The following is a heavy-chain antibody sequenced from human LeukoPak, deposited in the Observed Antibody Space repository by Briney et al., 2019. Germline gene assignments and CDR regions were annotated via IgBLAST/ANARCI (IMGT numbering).Heavy chain of an antibody. D-gene: IGHD5-12*01. CDR1: GFTFNTYT. V-gene: IGHV3-21*01. J-gene: IGHJ5*02. CDR2: ITASSTAI. CDR3: ARDSGYSGYDYWFDP. Sequence: GGSLRLSCAASGFTFNTYTMNWVRQAPGKGLEWVSSITASSTAIYYADSVKGRFTISRDNAKNSLYLQMNSLRAEDTAVYYCARDSGYSGYDYWFDPWGQGTLVTVSS.